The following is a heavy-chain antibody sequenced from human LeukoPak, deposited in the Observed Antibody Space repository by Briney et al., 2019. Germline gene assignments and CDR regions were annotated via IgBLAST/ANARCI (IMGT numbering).Heavy chain of an antibody. CDR2: INHSGST. V-gene: IGHV4-34*01. J-gene: IGHJ6*03. Sequence: SETLSLTCAVYGGSFSGYYWSWIRQPPGKGLEWIGEINHSGSTNYNPSLKSRVTISVDTSENQFSLKLSSVTAADTAVYYCAREVYGSGYYYYYMDVWGKGTTVTVSS. CDR3: AREVYGSGYYYYYMDV. D-gene: IGHD3-10*01. CDR1: GGSFSGYY.